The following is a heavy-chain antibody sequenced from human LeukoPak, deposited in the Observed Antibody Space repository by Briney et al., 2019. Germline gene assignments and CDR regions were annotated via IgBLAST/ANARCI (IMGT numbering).Heavy chain of an antibody. Sequence: PSETLSLTCAVSGGSISSSNWRSWVRPPPGKGLEWIGEIYHSGSTNYDPSLKSRVTISVDKSKNQFSLKLSSVTAADTAVYYCARLTGQLLRGWFDPWGQGTLVTVSS. CDR3: ARLTGQLLRGWFDP. J-gene: IGHJ5*02. V-gene: IGHV4-4*02. D-gene: IGHD2-2*01. CDR1: GGSISSSNW. CDR2: IYHSGST.